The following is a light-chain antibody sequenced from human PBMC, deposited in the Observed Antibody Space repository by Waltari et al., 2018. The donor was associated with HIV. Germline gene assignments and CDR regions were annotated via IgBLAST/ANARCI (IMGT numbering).Light chain of an antibody. J-gene: IGLJ1*01. CDR1: SSDIDVYKY. CDR3: SSYTTTSTLYV. Sequence: QSTLTQPASVSGSPGQSVTISCTGISSDIDVYKYFSWYQHTPGKAPKLLIYDVSNRPSGVSHRFSGSKSANTASLTISGLQAEDEADYYCSSYTTTSTLYVFGTGTKVTV. CDR2: DVS. V-gene: IGLV2-14*03.